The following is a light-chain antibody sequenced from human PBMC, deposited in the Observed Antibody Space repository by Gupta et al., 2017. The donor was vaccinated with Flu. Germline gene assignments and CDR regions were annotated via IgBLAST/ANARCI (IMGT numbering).Light chain of an antibody. Sequence: QSVLTQPLSASATPGQTVTISCSGTSSNIGNNNVNWYQHLPGTAPKLLIYNTNQQSSGVPDRFSGSESGTSASLAISGLQSEDEADYYCAAWDNSLNGVVFGGGTKLTVL. CDR1: SSNIGNNN. J-gene: IGLJ2*01. V-gene: IGLV1-44*01. CDR2: NTN. CDR3: AAWDNSLNGVV.